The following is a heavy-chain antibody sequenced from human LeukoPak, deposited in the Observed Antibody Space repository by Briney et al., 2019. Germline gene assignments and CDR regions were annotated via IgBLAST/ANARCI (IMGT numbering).Heavy chain of an antibody. J-gene: IGHJ4*02. D-gene: IGHD2-2*01. CDR3: ARDSIGIVVVPAAMANDY. Sequence: ASVKVSCKASGYTSTSYGISWVRQAPGQGLEWMGWISAYNGNTKYAQKLQGRVTMTTDTSTSTAYMELRSLRSDDTAVYYGARDSIGIVVVPAAMANDYWGQGTLVTVSS. CDR2: ISAYNGNT. CDR1: GYTSTSYG. V-gene: IGHV1-18*01.